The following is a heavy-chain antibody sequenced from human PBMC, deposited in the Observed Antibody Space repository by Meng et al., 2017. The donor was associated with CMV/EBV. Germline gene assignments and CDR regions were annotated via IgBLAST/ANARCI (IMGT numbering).Heavy chain of an antibody. V-gene: IGHV3-15*01. Sequence: GESLKISCAASGFTFNNAWMNWVRQAPGKGLEWVGRIRSKADGGTIDYAAPVKGRFTISRDDSKDTLYLQMNSLKTEDTAIYYCTTRRDGCNPHWGQGTLVIVSS. CDR3: TTRRDGCNPH. CDR1: GFTFNNAW. D-gene: IGHD5-24*01. J-gene: IGHJ4*02. CDR2: IRSKADGGTI.